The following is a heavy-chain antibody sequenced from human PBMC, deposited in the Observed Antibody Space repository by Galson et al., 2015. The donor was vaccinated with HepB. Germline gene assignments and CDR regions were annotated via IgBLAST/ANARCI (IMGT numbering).Heavy chain of an antibody. CDR2: TITVFRTA. CDR3: ARGELHYDSSGYASGY. J-gene: IGHJ4*02. Sequence: SVKVSCKASGGTFSSYAISWVRQAPGHGLEWMGGTITVFRTANYAQKFQGRVTITADESTSTAYMELSSLRSEDTAVYYCARGELHYDSSGYASGYWGQGTLFTVSS. D-gene: IGHD3-22*01. V-gene: IGHV1-69*13. CDR1: GGTFSSYA.